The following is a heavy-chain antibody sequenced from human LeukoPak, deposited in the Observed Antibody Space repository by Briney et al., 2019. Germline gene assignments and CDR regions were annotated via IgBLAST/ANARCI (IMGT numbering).Heavy chain of an antibody. CDR2: ISGSGGGT. Sequence: GGSLRLCCAASGFTFSSYAMSWVRQAPGKGLEWVSAISGSGGGTYYADSVKGRFTISRDNSKNTLYLQMNSLRAEDTAVYYCAKGVSAAVTFDYWGQGTLVTVSS. J-gene: IGHJ4*02. D-gene: IGHD6-13*01. CDR3: AKGVSAAVTFDY. V-gene: IGHV3-23*01. CDR1: GFTFSSYA.